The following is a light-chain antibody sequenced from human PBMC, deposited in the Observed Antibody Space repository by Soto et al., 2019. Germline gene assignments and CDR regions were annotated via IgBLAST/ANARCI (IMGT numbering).Light chain of an antibody. CDR1: QSISSY. V-gene: IGKV1-39*01. CDR3: QQSYSTPRT. CDR2: AAS. J-gene: IGKJ2*02. Sequence: DIQMTQSPSSLSASVGDRVTITCRASQSISSYLNWYQQKPGKAPKLLIYAASSLQSWVPSRFSGSGSGIDFTLTISSLQPEDFATYYCQQSYSTPRTFGQGTKLEIK.